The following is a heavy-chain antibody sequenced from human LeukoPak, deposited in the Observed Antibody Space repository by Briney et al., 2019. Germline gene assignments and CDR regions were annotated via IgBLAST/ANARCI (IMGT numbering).Heavy chain of an antibody. CDR3: ARLPISMVRGVSANWFDP. D-gene: IGHD3-10*01. CDR2: IYPGDSDT. CDR1: GYSFTSYW. Sequence: GESLKISCKGSGYSFTSYWSGWVRQMPGKGLEWMGIIYPGDSDTRYSPSFQGQVTISADKSISTAYLQWSSLKASDTAMYYCARLPISMVRGVSANWFDPWGQGTLVTVSS. V-gene: IGHV5-51*01. J-gene: IGHJ5*02.